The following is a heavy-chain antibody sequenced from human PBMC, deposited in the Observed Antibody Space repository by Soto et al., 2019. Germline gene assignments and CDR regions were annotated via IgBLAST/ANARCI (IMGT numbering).Heavy chain of an antibody. Sequence: SETLSLTSTVSGGSISSYYGSWIRQPPGKGLEWIGYIYYSGSTNYNPSLKSRVTISVDTSKNQFSLKLSSVTAADTAVYYCARGFEYCSSTSCYGLGYYFDYWGQGTLVTVSS. CDR2: IYYSGST. V-gene: IGHV4-59*08. CDR3: ARGFEYCSSTSCYGLGYYFDY. J-gene: IGHJ4*02. D-gene: IGHD2-2*01. CDR1: GGSISSYY.